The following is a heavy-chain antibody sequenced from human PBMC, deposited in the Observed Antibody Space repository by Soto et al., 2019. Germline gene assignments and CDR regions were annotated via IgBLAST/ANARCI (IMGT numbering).Heavy chain of an antibody. CDR2: ISAYNGNT. V-gene: IGHV1-18*01. Sequence: ASVKVSCKASGYTFTSYDINWVRQATGQGLEWMGWISAYNGNTNYAQKLQGRVTMTTDTSTSTAYMELRSLRSDDTAVYYCARVSRTLYYYYGMDVWGQGKMVTVS. CDR3: ARVSRTLYYYYGMDV. CDR1: GYTFTSYD. J-gene: IGHJ6*02.